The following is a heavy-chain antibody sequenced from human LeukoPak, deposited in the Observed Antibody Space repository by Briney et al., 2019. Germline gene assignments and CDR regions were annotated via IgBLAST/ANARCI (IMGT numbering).Heavy chain of an antibody. D-gene: IGHD1/OR15-1a*01. CDR2: IFPGDSDT. CDR3: ATSESQTRFDY. V-gene: IGHV5-51*01. CDR1: GYSFTSYW. Sequence: GESLKISCKGSGYSFTSYWIGWVRQMPGKGLEWIGIIFPGDSDTTYSPSLQGQVTISADKSINTAYLQWSSLRASDTAMYYCATSESQTRFDYWGQGTPVTVSS. J-gene: IGHJ4*02.